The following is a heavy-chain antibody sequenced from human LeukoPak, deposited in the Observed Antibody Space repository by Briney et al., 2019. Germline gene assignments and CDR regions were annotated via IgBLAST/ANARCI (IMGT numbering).Heavy chain of an antibody. Sequence: GGSLRLSCAASGFSFNRYWMSWVRQAPGKGLECLANINRDGSEKYYVDSVKGRFTISRDNAKNLLYLQMNSLRAEDTAVYYCATEGQRVHPFYDFWTGFFYWGQGALVTVSP. CDR3: ATEGQRVHPFYDFWTGFFY. CDR1: GFSFNRYW. CDR2: INRDGSEK. D-gene: IGHD3-3*01. V-gene: IGHV3-7*01. J-gene: IGHJ4*02.